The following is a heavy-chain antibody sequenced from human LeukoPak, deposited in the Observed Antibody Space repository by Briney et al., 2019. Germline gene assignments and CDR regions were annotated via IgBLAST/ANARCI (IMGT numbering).Heavy chain of an antibody. D-gene: IGHD3-16*01. CDR3: ARALLKYRFDS. V-gene: IGHV3-7*03. Sequence: GTSLRLSCAASGFTFSSYAMSWVRQAPGKGLEWVANIKQDGSEKYYVDSVKGRFTISRDNAKNSLYLQMNSLRAEDTAVYYCARALLKYRFDSWGQGTLVTVSS. CDR1: GFTFSSYA. J-gene: IGHJ4*02. CDR2: IKQDGSEK.